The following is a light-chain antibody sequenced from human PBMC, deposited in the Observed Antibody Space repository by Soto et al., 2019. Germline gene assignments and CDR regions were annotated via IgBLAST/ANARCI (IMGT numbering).Light chain of an antibody. Sequence: QSVLTQPPSASGTPGQRVTISCSGSSSNIESNTVTWYQQLPGTAHKLVIYSNYDRPSGVPDRFSGSTSGTSASLVIRGLQSEDDADYYCAAWDDILNGYVFGDGTKVTVL. J-gene: IGLJ1*01. CDR1: SSNIESNT. CDR2: SNY. V-gene: IGLV1-44*01. CDR3: AAWDDILNGYV.